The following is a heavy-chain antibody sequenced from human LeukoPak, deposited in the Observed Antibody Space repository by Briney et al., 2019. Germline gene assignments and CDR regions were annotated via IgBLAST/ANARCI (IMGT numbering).Heavy chain of an antibody. CDR1: GFTFSQYW. J-gene: IGHJ6*03. D-gene: IGHD3-10*01. V-gene: IGHV3-7*01. Sequence: GGSLRLSCAASGFTFSQYWMSWVRQAPGKALEWVANIKHDGSEKQDGSEKNYVDSVKGRFTISRDNAKNSLYLQMNSLRDEDTAVYYCARSGRGVDSFYFYMDVWGKGTTVTVSS. CDR3: ARSGRGVDSFYFYMDV. CDR2: IKHDGSEKQDGSEK.